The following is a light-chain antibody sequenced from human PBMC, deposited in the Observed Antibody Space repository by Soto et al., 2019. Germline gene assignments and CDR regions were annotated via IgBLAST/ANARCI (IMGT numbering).Light chain of an antibody. V-gene: IGKV3-15*01. CDR2: DAS. Sequence: EVVMTQSPATLSVSPGERATLSCRASQSVSRNLAWYQQRPGRAPRLLIYDASTRATNIPTRFSGSGSGTEFSITISSLQSEDLAVYYRQQYNHWPLYTFGQGTKLEIK. CDR1: QSVSRN. J-gene: IGKJ2*01. CDR3: QQYNHWPLYT.